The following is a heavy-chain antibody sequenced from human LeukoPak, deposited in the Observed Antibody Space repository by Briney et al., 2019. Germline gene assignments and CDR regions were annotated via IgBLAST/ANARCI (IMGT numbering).Heavy chain of an antibody. CDR1: GFTFSSYW. CDR3: ARERPSLRLEGPHAFDI. V-gene: IGHV3-74*01. Sequence: PGGSLRLSCAASGFTFSSYWMHWVRQAPGKGLVWVSRINTDGSSTSYADSVKGRFTISRDNAKNTLYLQMNSLRAEDTAVYYCARERPSLRLEGPHAFDIWGQGTMVTVSS. CDR2: INTDGSST. D-gene: IGHD1-1*01. J-gene: IGHJ3*02.